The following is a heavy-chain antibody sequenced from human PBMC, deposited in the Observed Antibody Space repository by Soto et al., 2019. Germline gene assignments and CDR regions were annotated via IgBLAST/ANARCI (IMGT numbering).Heavy chain of an antibody. CDR2: ISYDGSNK. CDR3: AKELITMVRGVVYYYGMDV. D-gene: IGHD3-10*01. Sequence: RRLSCAASGFTFRSYGMHWVRQAPGKGLEWVAVISYDGSNKYYADSVKGRFTISRDNSKNTLYLQMNSLRAEDTAVYYCAKELITMVRGVVYYYGMDVWGQGTTVTVSS. V-gene: IGHV3-30*18. J-gene: IGHJ6*02. CDR1: GFTFRSYG.